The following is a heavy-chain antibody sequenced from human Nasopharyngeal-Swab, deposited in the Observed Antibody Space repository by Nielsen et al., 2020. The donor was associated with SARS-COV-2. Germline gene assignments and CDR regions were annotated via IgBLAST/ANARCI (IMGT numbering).Heavy chain of an antibody. D-gene: IGHD3-10*01. V-gene: IGHV3-21*01. CDR1: GFTFSSYS. Sequence: GESLKISCAASGFTFSSYSMNWVRQAPGKGLEWVSSISSSSSYIYYADSAKGRFTISRDNAKNSLYLQMNSLRAEDTAVYYCARDPGRWVRGVYYWGQGTLVTVSS. CDR2: ISSSSSYI. J-gene: IGHJ4*02. CDR3: ARDPGRWVRGVYY.